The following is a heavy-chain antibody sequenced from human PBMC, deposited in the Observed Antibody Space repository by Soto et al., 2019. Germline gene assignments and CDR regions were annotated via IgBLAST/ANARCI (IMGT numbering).Heavy chain of an antibody. V-gene: IGHV4-4*07. J-gene: IGHJ3*01. CDR3: ARAGFGLPGAFDL. CDR1: GGSITNYF. CDR2: IYASGST. D-gene: IGHD3-10*01. Sequence: PSETLSLTCTVYGGSITNYFWSWIRQPAGKGLEWIGRIYASGSTNYNPSLKSRVTMSVDTSKNQFSLDLTSVTAADTAVYYLARAGFGLPGAFDLWGQGTMVTVSS.